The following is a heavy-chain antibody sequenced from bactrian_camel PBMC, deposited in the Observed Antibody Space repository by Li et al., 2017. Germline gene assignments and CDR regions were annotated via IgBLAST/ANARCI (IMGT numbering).Heavy chain of an antibody. J-gene: IGHJ4*01. CDR3: AAGQGWYGGSPLASDYLFAY. CDR2: IDSAFNT. V-gene: IGHV3-3*01. Sequence: HVQLVESGGGSVQAGGSLRLSCVGSGFSFSRYCMAWFRQDSPNEREAVASIDSAFNTYYSNSVMGRFTTSQDNAKNTVYLQMNSLKPEDTAMYYCAAGQGWYGGSPLASDYLFAYWGKGTQVTVS. CDR1: GFSFSRYC. D-gene: IGHD6*01.